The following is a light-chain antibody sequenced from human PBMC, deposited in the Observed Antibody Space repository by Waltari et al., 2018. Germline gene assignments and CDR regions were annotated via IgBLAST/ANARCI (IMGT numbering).Light chain of an antibody. V-gene: IGKV1-12*01. CDR1: QDILSW. Sequence: DIQMTQSPTSVSASVGDRVTITCRASQDILSWLAWYQQKPGKAPKLLISAASGLESGVPSRFSGRGSGTDFTPTISSLQPEDFATYYCQQADRLPLTFGGGTKVEIK. CDR2: AAS. CDR3: QQADRLPLT. J-gene: IGKJ4*01.